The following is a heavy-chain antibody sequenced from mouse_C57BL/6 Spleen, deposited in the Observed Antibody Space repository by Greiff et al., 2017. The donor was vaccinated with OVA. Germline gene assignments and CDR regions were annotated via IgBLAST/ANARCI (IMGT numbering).Heavy chain of an antibody. CDR3: ARSERFHYAMDY. CDR1: GYAFSSYW. J-gene: IGHJ4*01. Sequence: VQLQQSGAELVKPGASVKISCKASGYAFSSYWMNWVKQRPGKGLEWIGQIYPGDGDTNYNGKFKGKATLTADKSSSTAYMQLSSLTSEDSAVYFCARSERFHYAMDYWGQGTSVTVSS. CDR2: IYPGDGDT. V-gene: IGHV1-80*01.